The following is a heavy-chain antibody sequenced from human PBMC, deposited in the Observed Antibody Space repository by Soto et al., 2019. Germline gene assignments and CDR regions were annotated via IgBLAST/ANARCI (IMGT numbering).Heavy chain of an antibody. Sequence: PGGSLRLSCAASGFDFSSYTMNWVRQSPGKGLEWVSSITSRSASIYYGDSVRGRFTISRDNAKNSLFLQMRSLRVDDTGVYFCARRMAARGNHCLDTWGPGTLVTVSS. CDR3: ARRMAARGNHCLDT. CDR2: ITSRSASI. J-gene: IGHJ5*02. V-gene: IGHV3-21*06. D-gene: IGHD6-6*01. CDR1: GFDFSSYT.